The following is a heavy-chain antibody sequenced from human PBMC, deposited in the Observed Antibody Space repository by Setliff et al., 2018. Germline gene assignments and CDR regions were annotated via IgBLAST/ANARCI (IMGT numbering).Heavy chain of an antibody. J-gene: IGHJ4*02. CDR2: IFYSGRT. D-gene: IGHD3-16*01. CDR1: GASITNISHY. CDR3: ARLPNYVWGSPVDY. Sequence: SETLSLTCTVSGASITNISHYWGLIRQPPGKGLEWIGSIFYSGRTFYNPSLKSRVTISVDTSKNQFSLTLSSVTAADTAVYYCARLPNYVWGSPVDYWGQGTLVTVSS. V-gene: IGHV4-39*01.